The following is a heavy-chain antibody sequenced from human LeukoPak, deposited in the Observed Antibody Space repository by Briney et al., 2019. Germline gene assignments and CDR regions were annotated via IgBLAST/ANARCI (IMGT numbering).Heavy chain of an antibody. CDR1: GFTFSSYA. CDR2: ISYDGSNK. V-gene: IGHV3-30*04. CDR3: ARVSGYYYDSSGYLGAFDI. J-gene: IGHJ3*02. Sequence: GGSLRLSCAASGFTFSSYAMHWVRQAPGKGLEWVAVISYDGSNKYYADSVKGRFTISRDNSKNTLYLQMNSLRAEDTAVYYCARVSGYYYDSSGYLGAFDIWGQGTMVTVSS. D-gene: IGHD3-22*01.